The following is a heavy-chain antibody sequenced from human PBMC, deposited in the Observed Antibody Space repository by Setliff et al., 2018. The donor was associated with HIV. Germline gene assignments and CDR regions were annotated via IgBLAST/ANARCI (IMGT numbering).Heavy chain of an antibody. D-gene: IGHD3-10*01. Sequence: SETLSLTCAVHGGSFSGYYWSWIRQPPGKGLEWIGEINDSGSTNYNPSLKSRVTMSVDTSKNQFSLKLNSVTAADTAVYYCARAPYVSGSFGWFDSWGQGTPVTV. V-gene: IGHV4-34*01. CDR3: ARAPYVSGSFGWFDS. CDR2: INDSGST. CDR1: GGSFSGYY. J-gene: IGHJ5*01.